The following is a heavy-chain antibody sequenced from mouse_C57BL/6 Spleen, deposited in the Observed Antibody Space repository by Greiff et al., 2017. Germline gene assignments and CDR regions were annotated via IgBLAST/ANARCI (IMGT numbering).Heavy chain of an antibody. V-gene: IGHV7-3*01. J-gene: IGHJ1*03. CDR2: IRNKANGYTT. Sequence: EVQLVESGGGLVQPGGSLSLSCAASGFTFTDYYMSWVRQPPGKALEWLGFIRNKANGYTTEYSASVKGRFTISRDNSQSILYLQMNALRAEDSATYYCARYEGRPYWYFDVWGTGTTVTVSS. CDR3: ARYEGRPYWYFDV. CDR1: GFTFTDYY.